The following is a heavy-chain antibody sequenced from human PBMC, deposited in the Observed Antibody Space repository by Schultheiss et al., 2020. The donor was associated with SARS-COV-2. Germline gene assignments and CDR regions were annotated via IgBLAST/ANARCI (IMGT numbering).Heavy chain of an antibody. CDR1: GGSISSYY. V-gene: IGHV4-59*08. Sequence: SQTLSLTCTVSGGSISSYYWSWIRQPPGKGLEWIGYIYYTGSTNYNPSLKSRVTISVDTSKNQFSLRLSSVTAADTAVYYCAALMGGTFFDSWGQGTLVTVSS. CDR3: AALMGGTFFDS. D-gene: IGHD1-26*01. J-gene: IGHJ4*02. CDR2: IYYTGST.